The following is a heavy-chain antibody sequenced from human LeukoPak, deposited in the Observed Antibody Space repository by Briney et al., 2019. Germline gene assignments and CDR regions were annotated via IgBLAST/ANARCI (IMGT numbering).Heavy chain of an antibody. CDR3: ARGEYHYYDSSGYYFDY. J-gene: IGHJ4*02. D-gene: IGHD3-22*01. CDR2: ISYDGSNK. V-gene: IGHV3-30-3*01. Sequence: GGSLRLSCAASGFTFSSYAMNWVRQAPGKGVEGVAVISYDGSNKYYADSVKGRFTISRDNSKNTLYLQMNSLRAEDTAVYYCARGEYHYYDSSGYYFDYWGQGTLVTVSS. CDR1: GFTFSSYA.